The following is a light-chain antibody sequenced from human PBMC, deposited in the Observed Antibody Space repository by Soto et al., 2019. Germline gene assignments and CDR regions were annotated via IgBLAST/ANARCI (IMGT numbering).Light chain of an antibody. CDR2: AAS. CDR1: QDISNY. CDR3: QKYNSAPKT. J-gene: IGKJ2*01. V-gene: IGKV1-27*01. Sequence: DIPMTQSPSSLSASVGDRVTITCRASQDISNYLAWYQQKPGKIPKLLIYAASTLQSGVPSRFSGSGSGTDFTLTISSLQPEDVATYFCQKYNSAPKTFGQGTKLEIK.